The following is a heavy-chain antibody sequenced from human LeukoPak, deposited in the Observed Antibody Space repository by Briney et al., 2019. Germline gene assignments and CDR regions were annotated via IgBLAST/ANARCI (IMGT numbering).Heavy chain of an antibody. V-gene: IGHV3-66*02. J-gene: IGHJ4*02. Sequence: GGSLRLSCAASGFTFSTFAMSWVGQAPGKGLEGVSVIYSGGSTYYADSVKGRFTISRDNSKKTMYLQMNSLRAEDTAVYYCAKEGYCSGGSCYMLWGQGTLVTVSS. D-gene: IGHD2-15*01. CDR3: AKEGYCSGGSCYML. CDR2: IYSGGST. CDR1: GFTFSTFA.